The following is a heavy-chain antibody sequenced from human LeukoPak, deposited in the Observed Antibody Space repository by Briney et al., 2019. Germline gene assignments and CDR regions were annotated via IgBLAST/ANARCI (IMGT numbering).Heavy chain of an antibody. CDR2: IDDDGTGT. Sequence: GGSLRLSCAASGFPHWGAWMHWVRQAPGEGVVWVSRIDDDGTGTRTEESVKGRFTISRDDAKDTLYLQMNRLRAEDTAIYYCARVYGTGMDEYFHLWGRGTLVTVSS. CDR1: GFPHWGAW. CDR3: ARVYGTGMDEYFHL. V-gene: IGHV3-74*01. D-gene: IGHD3-10*01. J-gene: IGHJ1*01.